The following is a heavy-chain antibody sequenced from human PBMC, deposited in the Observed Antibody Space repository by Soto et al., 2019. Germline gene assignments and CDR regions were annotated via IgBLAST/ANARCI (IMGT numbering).Heavy chain of an antibody. J-gene: IGHJ6*02. D-gene: IGHD6-6*01. Sequence: QVQLQESGPGLVKPSQTLSLTCTVSGGSISSGGYYWTWIRQHPGKGLEWIGYNYYSGITYYNPSIKSRVTLSLDTSKTQCSRKLSSVTAADTAVYYCARGSSIAGLYYGMDVWGQGTTVTVSS. CDR1: GGSISSGGYY. V-gene: IGHV4-31*03. CDR2: NYYSGIT. CDR3: ARGSSIAGLYYGMDV.